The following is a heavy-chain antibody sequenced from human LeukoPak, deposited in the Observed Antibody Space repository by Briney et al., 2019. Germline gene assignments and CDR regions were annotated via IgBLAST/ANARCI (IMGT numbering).Heavy chain of an antibody. V-gene: IGHV1-69*06. CDR2: IIPIFGTA. Sequence: SVKVSCKASGGTFSSYAISWVRQAPGQGLEWMGGIIPIFGTANYAQKFQGRVTITADKSTSTAYMELSSLRSEDTAVYYCARDPLAVASIRDGYWGQGTLVTVSS. J-gene: IGHJ4*02. CDR3: ARDPLAVASIRDGY. CDR1: GGTFSSYA. D-gene: IGHD6-19*01.